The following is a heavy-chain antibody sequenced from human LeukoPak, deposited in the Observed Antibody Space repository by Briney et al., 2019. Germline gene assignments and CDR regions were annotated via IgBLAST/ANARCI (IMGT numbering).Heavy chain of an antibody. D-gene: IGHD3-22*01. CDR3: ARLSPKWLPTGGLAY. Sequence: ASETLSLTCTVSGGSISSSSYYWGWIRQPPGKGLECIGCIYYSGSTYYNPSLKSRVTISVDTSKNQFSLKLSSVTAADTAVYYCARLSPKWLPTGGLAYWGQGTLVTVSS. V-gene: IGHV4-39*01. CDR1: GGSISSSSYY. CDR2: IYYSGST. J-gene: IGHJ4*02.